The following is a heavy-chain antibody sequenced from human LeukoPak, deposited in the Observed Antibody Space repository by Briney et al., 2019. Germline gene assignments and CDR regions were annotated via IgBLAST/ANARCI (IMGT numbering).Heavy chain of an antibody. Sequence: PGGSLRLSCTASGLTFSAYWMSWVRQTPGKGLECVANIKQDGSEKYYVDSVKGRFTISRDNARDSLYLQMNSLRAEDTAVYYCAKDRPVPMAGYWGQGTLVTVSS. V-gene: IGHV3-7*03. CDR1: GLTFSAYW. J-gene: IGHJ4*02. D-gene: IGHD6-6*01. CDR3: AKDRPVPMAGY. CDR2: IKQDGSEK.